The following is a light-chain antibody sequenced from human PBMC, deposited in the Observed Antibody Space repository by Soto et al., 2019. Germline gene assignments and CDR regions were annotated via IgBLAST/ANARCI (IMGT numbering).Light chain of an antibody. CDR3: QQCYNWPQWT. CDR1: QSIGTF. Sequence: EVVLTQSPCTLSLSPVERSTLSGVASQSIGTFFAWYQQKPGQVPRLLIYDASNRATGIPARFSGSGSGTDFTLTISSLEPEDFAVYYCQQCYNWPQWTFGQGTKVDIK. CDR2: DAS. J-gene: IGKJ1*01. V-gene: IGKV3-11*01.